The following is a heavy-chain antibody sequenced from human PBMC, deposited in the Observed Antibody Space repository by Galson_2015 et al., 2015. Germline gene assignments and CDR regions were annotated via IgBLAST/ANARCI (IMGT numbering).Heavy chain of an antibody. CDR1: GGSFSGYC. CDR3: ARVGVATIRPLNRFDP. D-gene: IGHD5-12*01. J-gene: IGHJ5*02. CDR2: INHSGST. Sequence: SETLSLTCAVYGGSFSGYCWSWIRQPPGKGLEWIGEINHSGSTNYNPSLKSRVTISVDTSKNQFSLKLSSVTAADTAVYYCARVGVATIRPLNRFDPWGQGTLVTVSS. V-gene: IGHV4-34*01.